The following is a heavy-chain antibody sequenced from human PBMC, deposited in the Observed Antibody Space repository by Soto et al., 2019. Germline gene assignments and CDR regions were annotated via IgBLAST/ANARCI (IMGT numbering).Heavy chain of an antibody. J-gene: IGHJ5*02. V-gene: IGHV1-69*01. CDR3: ARDVLIAVAGMMFDP. CDR2: SIPIFGTA. D-gene: IGHD6-19*01. CDR1: EGTFSSYA. Sequence: QVQLVQSGAEVKKPGSSVKVSCKASEGTFSSYAISWVRQAPGQGLEWRGGSIPIFGTANYAQKFQGRVTITADESTSTAYMELSSLRSEDTAVYYCARDVLIAVAGMMFDPWGQGTLVTVSS.